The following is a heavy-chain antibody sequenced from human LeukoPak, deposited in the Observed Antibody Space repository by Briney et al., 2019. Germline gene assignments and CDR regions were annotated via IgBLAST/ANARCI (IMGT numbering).Heavy chain of an antibody. J-gene: IGHJ4*02. D-gene: IGHD3-16*02. V-gene: IGHV4-59*08. Sequence: SETLSLTCTVSGGSISSYYWSWIRQPPGKGLEWIGYVFYSGRTDHNPSLKSRVTISVDTSKNQFSLKLSSVTAADTAVYYCARHIRAPHYRFFDYWGQGTLVTVSS. CDR2: VFYSGRT. CDR1: GGSISSYY. CDR3: ARHIRAPHYRFFDY.